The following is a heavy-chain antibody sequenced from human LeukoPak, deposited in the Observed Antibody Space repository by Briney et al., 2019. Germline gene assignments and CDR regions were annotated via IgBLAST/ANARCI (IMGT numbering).Heavy chain of an antibody. CDR3: ARDAGYFDWPYGMDI. D-gene: IGHD3-9*01. Sequence: GGSLRLSCAVSGFTFSRYWMTWVRQAPGKGLEWLANIKEDGSVTYYMDAVKGRFTISRDNAKNSVYLQMNSLRVEDMAVYYCARDAGYFDWPYGMDIWGQGTTVTVSS. J-gene: IGHJ6*02. V-gene: IGHV3-7*01. CDR2: IKEDGSVT. CDR1: GFTFSRYW.